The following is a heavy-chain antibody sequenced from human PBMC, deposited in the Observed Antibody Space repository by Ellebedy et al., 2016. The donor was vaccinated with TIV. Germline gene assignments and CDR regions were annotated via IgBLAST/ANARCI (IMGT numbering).Heavy chain of an antibody. CDR3: ARRDTSSWWYIDY. V-gene: IGHV3-48*01. CDR2: ISTGSTTI. J-gene: IGHJ4*02. Sequence: GESLKISXAASGFTFSSYSMNWVRQAPGKGLEWISYISTGSTTIYYADSVKGRFTISRDDAKNSLFLQMNSLRPEDTAVYYCARRDTSSWWYIDYWGQGTLVTVSS. D-gene: IGHD6-13*01. CDR1: GFTFSSYS.